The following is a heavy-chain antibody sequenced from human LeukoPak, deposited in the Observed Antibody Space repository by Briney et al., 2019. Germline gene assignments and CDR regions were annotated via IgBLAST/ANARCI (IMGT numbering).Heavy chain of an antibody. D-gene: IGHD3-16*02. Sequence: PSETLSLTCAVYGGSFSGYYWSWIRQPPGKGLEWIGEINHSGSTNYNPSLKSRVTISVDTSKNQFSLKLSSVTAADTAVYYCARHWTYYDYVWGSYRYANWFDPWGQGTLVTVSS. CDR3: ARHWTYYDYVWGSYRYANWFDP. CDR1: GGSFSGYY. CDR2: INHSGST. V-gene: IGHV4-34*01. J-gene: IGHJ5*02.